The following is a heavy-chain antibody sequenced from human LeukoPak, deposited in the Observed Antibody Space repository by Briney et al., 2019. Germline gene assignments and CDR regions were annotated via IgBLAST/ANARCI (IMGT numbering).Heavy chain of an antibody. V-gene: IGHV4-31*03. CDR1: GGSISSGGYY. CDR3: ARGRYYDFWSGYSSYYYYMDV. CDR2: IYYSGST. J-gene: IGHJ6*03. D-gene: IGHD3-3*01. Sequence: SETLSLTCTVSGGSISSGGYYWSWIRQHPGKGLEWIGYIYYSGSTYYNPSLKSRVTISVDTSKNQFSLKLSSVTAADTAVYYCARGRYYDFWSGYSSYYYYMDVWGKGTTVTVSS.